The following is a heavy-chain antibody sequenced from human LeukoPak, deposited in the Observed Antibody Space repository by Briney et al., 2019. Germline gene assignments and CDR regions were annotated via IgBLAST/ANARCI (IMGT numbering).Heavy chain of an antibody. Sequence: ASVKVSCKASGSTFTSYYIHWVRQAPGQGLEWVGLINPSGGSTSYAQKFQGRVTMTRDTSTSTVYMELSSLRSEDTALYYCARESTWNDYWGQGTLVTVSS. CDR2: INPSGGST. CDR1: GSTFTSYY. V-gene: IGHV1-46*01. D-gene: IGHD2/OR15-2a*01. CDR3: ARESTWNDY. J-gene: IGHJ4*02.